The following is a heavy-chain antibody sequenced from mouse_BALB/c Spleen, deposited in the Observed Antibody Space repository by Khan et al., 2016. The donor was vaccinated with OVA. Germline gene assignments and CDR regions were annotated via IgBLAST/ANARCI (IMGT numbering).Heavy chain of an antibody. D-gene: IGHD1-1*01. CDR3: ARRTTVYTMDY. J-gene: IGHJ4*01. Sequence: QVQLQQSGAELARPGASVKMSCKASGYTFTSNTMHWVKQRPGQGLEWIGYINPSSGYTNYNQNFKDKATLTADKSSSTAYIQLSSLTSEDSAAYDCARRTTVYTMDYWGQGTSVTVSS. CDR2: INPSSGYT. CDR1: GYTFTSNT. V-gene: IGHV1-4*01.